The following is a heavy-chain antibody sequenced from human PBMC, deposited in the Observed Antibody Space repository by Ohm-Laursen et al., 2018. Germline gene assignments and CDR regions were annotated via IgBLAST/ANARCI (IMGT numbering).Heavy chain of an antibody. CDR3: ARVYYDSSGPGY. Sequence: SLSLSCAASGFTFTNYCIHWVRQAPGAGLVWVSRINSDGSSTNYADSVKGRFTIFRDNAKNTLYLQMNSLIAEDTTMYYCARVYYDSSGPGYWGQGTLVTVSS. D-gene: IGHD3-22*01. V-gene: IGHV3-74*01. CDR1: GFTFTNYC. J-gene: IGHJ4*02. CDR2: INSDGSST.